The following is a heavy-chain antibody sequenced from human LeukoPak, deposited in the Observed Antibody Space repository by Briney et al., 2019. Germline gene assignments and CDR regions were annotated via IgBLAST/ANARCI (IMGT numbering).Heavy chain of an antibody. D-gene: IGHD3-16*01. V-gene: IGHV3-30*02. J-gene: IGHJ4*02. CDR1: GFSFSNYG. CDR2: IRYDGSQK. CDR3: ARDLLSLPHKYFDS. Sequence: GGSLRLSCAASGFSFSNYGMHWVRQAPGKGLEWVAYIRYDGSQKYYGDSVKGRFTISGDNSKNTVYLQMNSLRDEDTAVYYCARDLLSLPHKYFDSWGQGTLVTVS.